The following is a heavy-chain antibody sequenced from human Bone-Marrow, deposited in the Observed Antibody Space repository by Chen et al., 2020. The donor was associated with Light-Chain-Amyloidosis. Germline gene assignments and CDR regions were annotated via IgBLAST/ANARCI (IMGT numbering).Heavy chain of an antibody. Sequence: GESGGGLVWPGGSLRLSCAASGFAFSIYAMSWVRQAPGKGLEWLSYINRSGRSIHYADSVKGRITISRDNGKNSLYLQMNSLRAEDTATYYCAREGVGDTDAFDIWGQGTMIIVSP. J-gene: IGHJ3*02. CDR3: AREGVGDTDAFDI. CDR1: GFAFSIYA. D-gene: IGHD1-26*01. V-gene: IGHV3-48*01. CDR2: INRSGRSI.